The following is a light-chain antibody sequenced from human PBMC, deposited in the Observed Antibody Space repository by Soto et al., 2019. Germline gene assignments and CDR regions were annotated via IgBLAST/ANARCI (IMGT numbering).Light chain of an antibody. Sequence: QSALTQPASVSGSPGQSITISCTGTSSDVGGYNYVCWYQQHPGKAPKLVLYRNNLRPSGVPDRFSGSKSGTSASLAISGLRSEDEADYYCAAWDDTLSGWVFGGGTKLTVL. CDR3: AAWDDTLSGWV. V-gene: IGLV1-47*01. CDR1: SSDVGGYNY. CDR2: RNN. J-gene: IGLJ3*02.